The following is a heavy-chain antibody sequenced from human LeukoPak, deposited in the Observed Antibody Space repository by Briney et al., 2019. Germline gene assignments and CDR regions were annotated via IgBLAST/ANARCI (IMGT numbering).Heavy chain of an antibody. CDR2: IYHSGST. Sequence: PSETLSLTCAVSGGSISSSNWWSWVRQPPGKGLEWIGEIYHSGSTNYNPSLKSRVTISVDKSKNQFSLKLSSVTAADTAVYYCAGWFGELEGYYYYMDVWGKGTTVTISS. CDR1: GGSISSSNW. J-gene: IGHJ6*03. CDR3: AGWFGELEGYYYYMDV. D-gene: IGHD3-10*01. V-gene: IGHV4-4*02.